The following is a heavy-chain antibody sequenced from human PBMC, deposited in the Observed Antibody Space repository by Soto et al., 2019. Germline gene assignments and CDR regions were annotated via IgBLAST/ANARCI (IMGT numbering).Heavy chain of an antibody. D-gene: IGHD1-7*01. J-gene: IGHJ5*02. Sequence: SVKVSCKASGGTFSSYAISWVRQAPGQGLEWMGGIIPIFGTASYAQKFQGRVTITADESTSTAYMELSSLRSENTAVYYCARGITGTTFPQGEPKNWFDPWGQGTLVTVSS. CDR1: GGTFSSYA. CDR2: IIPIFGTA. V-gene: IGHV1-69*13. CDR3: ARGITGTTFPQGEPKNWFDP.